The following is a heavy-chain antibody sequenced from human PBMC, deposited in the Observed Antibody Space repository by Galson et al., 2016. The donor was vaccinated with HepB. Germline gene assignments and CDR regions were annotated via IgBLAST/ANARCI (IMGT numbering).Heavy chain of an antibody. J-gene: IGHJ5*02. Sequence: SLRLSCAASGFIFSSCGMSWVRRAPGKGLEWVSTISDSGSNTHYADSVGGRFTISRDNSKNTLYLQMKSLRAEDTALYYCARHDYSGTSAVNWFDPWGQGTLVTVSS. CDR2: ISDSGSNT. CDR3: ARHDYSGTSAVNWFDP. V-gene: IGHV3-23*01. D-gene: IGHD5-12*01. CDR1: GFIFSSCG.